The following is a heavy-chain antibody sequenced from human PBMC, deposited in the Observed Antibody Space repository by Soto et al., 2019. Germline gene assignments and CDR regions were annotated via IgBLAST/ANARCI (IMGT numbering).Heavy chain of an antibody. Sequence: SVKVSGKASCYTFTSYGISWVRQAPGQGLEWMGWISAYNGNTNYAQKLQGRVTMTTDTSTSTAYMELRSLRSDDTAVYYCARDQGVDIVATTVDYWGQGTQVTVSS. D-gene: IGHD5-12*01. V-gene: IGHV1-18*01. CDR3: ARDQGVDIVATTVDY. CDR2: ISAYNGNT. CDR1: CYTFTSYG. J-gene: IGHJ4*02.